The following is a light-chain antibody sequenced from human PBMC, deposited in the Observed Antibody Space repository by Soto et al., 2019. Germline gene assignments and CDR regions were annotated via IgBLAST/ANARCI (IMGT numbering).Light chain of an antibody. J-gene: IGLJ2*01. CDR3: CSYAGSYTLV. CDR1: VGGYNY. V-gene: IGLV2-11*01. CDR2: DVS. Sequence: VGGYNYVSWYQQHPGKAPKLMIYDVSKRPSGVPDRFSGSKSGNTASLTISGLQAEDEADYYCCSYAGSYTLVFGGGTQMTVL.